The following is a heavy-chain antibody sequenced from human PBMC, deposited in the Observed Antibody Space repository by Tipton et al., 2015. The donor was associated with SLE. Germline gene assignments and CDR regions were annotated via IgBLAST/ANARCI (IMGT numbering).Heavy chain of an antibody. J-gene: IGHJ2*01. D-gene: IGHD6-6*01. CDR3: AREVADSSSSDWSLDL. Sequence: SLRLSCVASGFTFSNYAMHWVRQAPGRRPEWVAIVSYDGSNSYYAGFVKGRFTISRDNSRNTVFLQMSRLTVEDTAVYYCAREVADSSSSDWSLDLWGRGTLVTVSS. CDR1: GFTFSNYA. V-gene: IGHV3-30*04. CDR2: VSYDGSNS.